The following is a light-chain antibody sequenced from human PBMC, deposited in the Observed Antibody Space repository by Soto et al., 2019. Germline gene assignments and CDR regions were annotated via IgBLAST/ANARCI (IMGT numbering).Light chain of an antibody. CDR2: EVS. CDR1: SSDVGGYNY. Sequence: QSVLTQPASVSWSPGQSITISCTVTSSDVGGYNYVSWYQQHPGKAPKLMIYEVSNRPSGVSNRFSGSKSGNTASLTISGLQAEDEADYYCSSYTSSSLFVFGTGTKVTV. V-gene: IGLV2-14*01. CDR3: SSYTSSSLFV. J-gene: IGLJ1*01.